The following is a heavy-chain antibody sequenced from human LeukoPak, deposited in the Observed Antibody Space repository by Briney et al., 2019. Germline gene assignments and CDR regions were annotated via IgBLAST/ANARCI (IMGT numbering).Heavy chain of an antibody. V-gene: IGHV3-30*18. CDR1: GFTFSSYG. CDR3: AKIRVIFNWNYAYYFDY. D-gene: IGHD1-7*01. J-gene: IGHJ4*02. Sequence: GGSLRLSCAASGFTFSSYGMHWVRQAPGKGLEWVAVISYDGSDKYYADSVKGLFTISRDNSKNTLYLQMNSLRAEDTAVYYCAKIRVIFNWNYAYYFDYWGQGSLVTVSS. CDR2: ISYDGSDK.